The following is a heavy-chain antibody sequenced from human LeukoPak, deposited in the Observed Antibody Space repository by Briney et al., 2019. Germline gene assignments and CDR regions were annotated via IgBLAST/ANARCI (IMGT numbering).Heavy chain of an antibody. CDR1: GYTFSGYY. CDR3: ARGQYYYDSSGSHPDAFDI. V-gene: IGHV1-2*06. D-gene: IGHD3-22*01. CDR2: INPNSGGT. Sequence: ASVKVSCKASGYTFSGYYMHWVRQAPGQGLEWMGRINPNSGGTNYAQKFQGRVTMTRDTSISTAYMELSRLGSDDTAVYYCARGQYYYDSSGSHPDAFDIWGQGTMVTVTS. J-gene: IGHJ3*02.